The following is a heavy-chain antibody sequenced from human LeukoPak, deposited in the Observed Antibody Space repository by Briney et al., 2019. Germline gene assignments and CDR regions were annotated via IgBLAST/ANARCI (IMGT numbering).Heavy chain of an antibody. Sequence: NTSETLSLTCAVYGGSFSGYYWSWIRQPPGKGLEWIGEINHSGSTNYNPSLKSRVTISVDTSKNQFSLKLSSVTAADTAVYYCARTYPGLLYAVVWGQGTLVTVSS. V-gene: IGHV4-34*01. CDR2: INHSGST. CDR3: ARTYPGLLYAVV. J-gene: IGHJ4*02. D-gene: IGHD2-15*01. CDR1: GGSFSGYY.